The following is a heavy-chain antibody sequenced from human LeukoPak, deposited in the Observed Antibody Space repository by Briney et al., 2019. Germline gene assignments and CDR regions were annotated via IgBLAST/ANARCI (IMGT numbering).Heavy chain of an antibody. Sequence: SVKVSCKASGGTFSSYAISWVRQAPGQGLEWMGGIIPIFGTANYAQKFQGRVTITADKSTSTAYIELSSLRSEDTAVYYCASQSSSWYWFDPWGQGTLVTVSS. CDR1: GGTFSSYA. D-gene: IGHD6-13*01. CDR2: IIPIFGTA. J-gene: IGHJ5*02. CDR3: ASQSSSWYWFDP. V-gene: IGHV1-69*06.